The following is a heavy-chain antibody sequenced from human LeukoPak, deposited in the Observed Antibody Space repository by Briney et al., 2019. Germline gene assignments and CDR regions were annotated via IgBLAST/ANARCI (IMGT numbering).Heavy chain of an antibody. CDR3: AKNDYDSSGYYPPFDY. V-gene: IGHV3-23*01. Sequence: GGSLRLSCAASGFTFSSYAMSWVRQAPGKGLEWVSAISGSGGSTYYADSVKGRFTISRDNSKNTLYLQMNSLRAEDTAVYYCAKNDYDSSGYYPPFDYWGQGTLVTVSS. CDR2: ISGSGGST. J-gene: IGHJ4*02. CDR1: GFTFSSYA. D-gene: IGHD3-22*01.